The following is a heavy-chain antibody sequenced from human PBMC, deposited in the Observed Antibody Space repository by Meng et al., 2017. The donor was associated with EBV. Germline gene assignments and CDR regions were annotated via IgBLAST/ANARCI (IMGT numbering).Heavy chain of an antibody. Sequence: QVQLGQAGADVKKPGASVKVSCKASGYTLTSYYLHWVRQAPGQGLEWMGIIIPAGGNTNYAQKFRGRFTMTRDTSTSTVYMDLSILTSEDTAVYYCVRELVGGTFDYWGQGTLVTVSS. CDR1: GYTLTSYY. D-gene: IGHD1/OR15-1a*01. CDR2: IIPAGGNT. CDR3: VRELVGGTFDY. J-gene: IGHJ4*02. V-gene: IGHV1-46*01.